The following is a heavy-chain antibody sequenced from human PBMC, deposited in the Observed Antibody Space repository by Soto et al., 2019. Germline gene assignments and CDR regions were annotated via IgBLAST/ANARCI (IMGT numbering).Heavy chain of an antibody. CDR3: ARPSLQYYYDSKRDLNWFDP. V-gene: IGHV3-30-3*01. D-gene: IGHD3-22*01. Sequence: GGSLRLSCAASGFTFSSYAMHWVRQAPGKGLEWVAVISYDGSNKYYADSVKGRFTISRDNSKNTLYLQMNSLRAEDTAVYYCARPSLQYYYDSKRDLNWFDPWGQGTLVTVSS. CDR1: GFTFSSYA. CDR2: ISYDGSNK. J-gene: IGHJ5*02.